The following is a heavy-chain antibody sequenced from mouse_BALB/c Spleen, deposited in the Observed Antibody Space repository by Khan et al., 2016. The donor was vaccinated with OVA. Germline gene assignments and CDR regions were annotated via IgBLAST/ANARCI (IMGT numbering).Heavy chain of an antibody. Sequence: QVQLQQSGPELVKPGASVKMSCKTSGYTFTDYDIRWVKQRTGQGLEWIGEIYPGSGSTYYNETFKGKATLTADKSSNTAYMQLSSLTSGSSSVYFCAKFFYVYSYGMDYWGQGTAVTVSS. D-gene: IGHD2-2*01. CDR1: GYTFTDYD. CDR3: AKFFYVYSYGMDY. CDR2: IYPGSGST. J-gene: IGHJ4*01. V-gene: IGHV1-77*01.